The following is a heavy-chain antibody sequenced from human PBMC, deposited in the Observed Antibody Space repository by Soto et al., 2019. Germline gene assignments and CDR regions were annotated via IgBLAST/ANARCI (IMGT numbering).Heavy chain of an antibody. J-gene: IGHJ6*02. CDR3: ARYIPGVRYYGMDV. CDR2: IGESGTPT. D-gene: IGHD2-2*01. Sequence: GGSLKHSYAASGFTFSSYAMKCVRQAPGKGREWVSLIGESGTPTYYADSVKGRFTISRDNSGNTLFLEMYSLRAEDTAVYYCARYIPGVRYYGMDVWGQGTTVTVSS. V-gene: IGHV3-23*01. CDR1: GFTFSSYA.